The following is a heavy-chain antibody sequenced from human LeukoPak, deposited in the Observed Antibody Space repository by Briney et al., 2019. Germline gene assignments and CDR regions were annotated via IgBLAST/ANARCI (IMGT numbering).Heavy chain of an antibody. V-gene: IGHV3-7*01. CDR3: ARVLYYYDSSGFDY. D-gene: IGHD3-22*01. CDR2: IKQDGSEK. CDR1: GFTFSSYW. Sequence: GGSLRLSCAASGFTFSSYWMSWVRQAPGKGLEWVANIKQDGSEKYYVDSVKGRFTISRDNAKNSLYLQMNSLRAEDTAVYYRARVLYYYDSSGFDYWGQGTLVTVSS. J-gene: IGHJ4*02.